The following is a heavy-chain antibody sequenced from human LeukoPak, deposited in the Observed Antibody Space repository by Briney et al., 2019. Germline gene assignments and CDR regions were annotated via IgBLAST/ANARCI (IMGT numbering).Heavy chain of an antibody. CDR2: IIPIFGTA. J-gene: IGHJ4*02. V-gene: IGHV1-69*01. CDR3: ARNGEYSSSPINY. D-gene: IGHD6-6*01. CDR1: GGTFSSYA. Sequence: SVKVSCKASGGTFSSYAISWVRQAPGQGLEWMGGIIPIFGTANYAQKFQGRVTITADESTSTAYMELSSLRSEDTAVYYCARNGEYSSSPINYWGQGTLVTVSS.